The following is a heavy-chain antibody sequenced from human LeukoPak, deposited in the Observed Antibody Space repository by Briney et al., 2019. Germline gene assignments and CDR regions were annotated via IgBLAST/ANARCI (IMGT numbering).Heavy chain of an antibody. J-gene: IGHJ4*02. V-gene: IGHV4-38-2*02. CDR1: GYSISSGYY. CDR3: ARDYYDSSGYYSFDY. CDR2: IYHSGST. D-gene: IGHD3-22*01. Sequence: PSETLSLTCTVSGYSISSGYYWGWIRRPPGKGLEWIGSIYHSGSTYYNPSLKSRVTISVDTSKNQFSLKLSSVTAADTAVYYCARDYYDSSGYYSFDYWGQGTLVTVSS.